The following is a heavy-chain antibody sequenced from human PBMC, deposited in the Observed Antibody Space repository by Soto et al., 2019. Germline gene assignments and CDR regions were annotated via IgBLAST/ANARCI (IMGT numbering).Heavy chain of an antibody. CDR2: ISYDGSNK. Sequence: QVQLVESGGGVVQPGRSLRLSCAASGFTFSSYGMHWVRQAPGKGLEWVAVISYDGSNKYYADSVKGRFTISRDNSKNTLYLQMNSLRAEDTAVYYCANDGSNWGRYYYYGMDVWGQGTTVTVSS. D-gene: IGHD7-27*01. CDR3: ANDGSNWGRYYYYGMDV. CDR1: GFTFSSYG. V-gene: IGHV3-30*18. J-gene: IGHJ6*02.